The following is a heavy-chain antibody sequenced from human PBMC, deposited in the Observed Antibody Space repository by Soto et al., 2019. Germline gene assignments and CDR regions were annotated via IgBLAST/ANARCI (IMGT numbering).Heavy chain of an antibody. CDR2: ISSDGSTT. V-gene: IGHV3-74*01. CDR3: AREYYGVLTGYYNDF. CDR1: GFSLGSYW. Sequence: EVQLVEPGGDLVQSGESLGLSCPASGFSLGSYWMRQVRQAPRKGLVWVARISSDGSTTTHADSASGRFIISRDNDANILYLQMSSLRAEDTAVYYCAREYYGVLTGYYNDFWGQGTLVTVSS. J-gene: IGHJ4*02. D-gene: IGHD3-9*01.